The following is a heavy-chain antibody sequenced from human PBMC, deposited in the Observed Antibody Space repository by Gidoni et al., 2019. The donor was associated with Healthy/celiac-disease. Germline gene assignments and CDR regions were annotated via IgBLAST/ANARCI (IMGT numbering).Heavy chain of an antibody. CDR2: TYYRSKGYN. Sequence: QVQLQQSGPGLVKPSQTLSLTCAISGDSVYSTSAAWNWIRQSPSRGLEWLGRTYYRSKGYNDYAVSVKSGIPINPDTSKNQFSLQLNSVTPEDTAVYYCARGRVRGGLSTRPSTEDYYYYGMDVWGQGTTVTVSS. V-gene: IGHV6-1*01. D-gene: IGHD3-10*01. CDR1: GDSVYSTSAA. CDR3: ARGRVRGGLSTRPSTEDYYYYGMDV. J-gene: IGHJ6*02.